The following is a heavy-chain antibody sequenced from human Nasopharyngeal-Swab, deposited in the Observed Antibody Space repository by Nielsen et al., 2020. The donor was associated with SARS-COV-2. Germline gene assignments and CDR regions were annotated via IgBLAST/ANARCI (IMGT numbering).Heavy chain of an antibody. Sequence: SQTPSLTRAVSGASITTSYWSWIRQPPGKGLEWIGYIHYSGSTNYNPSLKSRVTISKDTSKNQFSLNLNSVTAADTAVYYCATHPRGQLDPFDYWGQGSLVTVSS. D-gene: IGHD6-13*01. CDR2: IHYSGST. V-gene: IGHV4-59*08. J-gene: IGHJ4*02. CDR3: ATHPRGQLDPFDY. CDR1: GASITTSY.